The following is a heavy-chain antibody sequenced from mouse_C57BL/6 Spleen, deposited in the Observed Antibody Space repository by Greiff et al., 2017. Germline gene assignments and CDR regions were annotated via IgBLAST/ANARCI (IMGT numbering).Heavy chain of an antibody. CDR1: GFTFSSYA. Sequence: EVQVVESGGGLVKPGGSLKLSCAASGFTFSSYAMSWVRQTPEKRLEWVATISDGGSYTYYPDNVKGRFTISRDNAKNNLYLQMSHLKSEDTAMYYCAREGGSTPFAYWGQGTLVTVSA. J-gene: IGHJ3*01. D-gene: IGHD1-1*01. CDR3: AREGGSTPFAY. V-gene: IGHV5-4*01. CDR2: ISDGGSYT.